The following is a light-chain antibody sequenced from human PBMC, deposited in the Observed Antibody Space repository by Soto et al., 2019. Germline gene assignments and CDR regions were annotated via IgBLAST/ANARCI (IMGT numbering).Light chain of an antibody. Sequence: EIVMTQSPATLSVSPGERATLSCRASQSVSSNLAWYQQKPGQAPRLLIYGASTRATGIPARFSGSGSGTDFTLPIRSLQSQEVEVYYCQQYNNWLTWKFGQGTKVDIK. CDR1: QSVSSN. CDR2: GAS. J-gene: IGKJ1*01. CDR3: QQYNNWLTWK. V-gene: IGKV3-15*01.